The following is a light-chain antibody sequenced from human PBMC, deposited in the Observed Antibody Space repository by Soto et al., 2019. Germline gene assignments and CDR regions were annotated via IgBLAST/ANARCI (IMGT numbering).Light chain of an antibody. V-gene: IGLV3-1*01. J-gene: IGLJ1*01. CDR1: KLGDKY. CDR3: QAWDSSTGPFV. Sequence: SSELTQPPSVSVSPGQTASITCSGDKLGDKYACWYQQKPGQSPVLVIYQDSKRPSGIPERFSGSNSGNTATLTISGTQAMDEADYYCQAWDSSTGPFVFGTGTKLTVL. CDR2: QDS.